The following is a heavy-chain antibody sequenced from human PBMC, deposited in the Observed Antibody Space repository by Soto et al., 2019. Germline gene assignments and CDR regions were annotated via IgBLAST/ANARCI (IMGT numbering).Heavy chain of an antibody. Sequence: ASVKVSCKASGYTFTGYYMHWVRQAPGQGLEWMGWINPNSGRTNYAQKFQGRVTMTRDTSNITAYMELSSLRSEDSAVYYCASSPTGSGSWYNWFDPWGQGTLVTVSS. CDR1: GYTFTGYY. CDR2: INPNSGRT. V-gene: IGHV1-2*02. CDR3: ASSPTGSGSWYNWFDP. J-gene: IGHJ5*02. D-gene: IGHD3-10*01.